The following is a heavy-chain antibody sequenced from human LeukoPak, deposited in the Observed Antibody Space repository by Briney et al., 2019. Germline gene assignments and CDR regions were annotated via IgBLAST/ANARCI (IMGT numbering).Heavy chain of an antibody. V-gene: IGHV3-23*01. Sequence: GGSLRLSCGASGFIFSLYGMHWVRQAPGKGLEWVSAISGGGGNTYYADSVKGRFTISRDNSKNTLYLQMNSLRDEDTAVYYCARDLYAKRWLQWSSWFDPWGQGTLVTVSS. CDR3: ARDLYAKRWLQWSSWFDP. CDR2: ISGGGGNT. J-gene: IGHJ5*02. D-gene: IGHD5-24*01. CDR1: GFIFSLYG.